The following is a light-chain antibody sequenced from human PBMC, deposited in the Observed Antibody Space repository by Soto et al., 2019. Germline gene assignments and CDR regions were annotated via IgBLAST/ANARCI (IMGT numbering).Light chain of an antibody. J-gene: IGKJ4*01. CDR1: QSVSSK. Sequence: IVMTQSPATLSVSPGERATLSCRASQSVSSKLAWYQQRPGQAPRLLIYDTSSRATGIPARFSGSGSGTEFTLTISSLQSEDFAVYYCQQYKNWPPLTCGGGTKVEIK. CDR2: DTS. CDR3: QQYKNWPPLT. V-gene: IGKV3-15*01.